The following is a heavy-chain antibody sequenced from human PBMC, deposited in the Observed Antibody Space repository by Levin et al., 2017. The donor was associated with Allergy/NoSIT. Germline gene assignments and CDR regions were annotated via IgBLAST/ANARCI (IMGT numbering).Heavy chain of an antibody. V-gene: IGHV4-30-2*01. CDR3: ARVAGYSYGYYFDY. D-gene: IGHD5-18*01. CDR2: IYLSGST. J-gene: IGHJ4*02. CDR1: GGSISSGGYS. Sequence: ASETLSLTCAVSGGSISSGGYSWSWIRQPPGKGLEWIGNIYLSGSTNDNPSLKSRVTMSLDRSKNQFSLKLSYVTAADTAVYYCARVAGYSYGYYFDYWGPGTLVTVSS.